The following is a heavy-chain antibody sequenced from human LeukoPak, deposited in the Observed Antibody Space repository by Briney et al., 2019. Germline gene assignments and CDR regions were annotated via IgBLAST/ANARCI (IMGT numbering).Heavy chain of an antibody. V-gene: IGHV3-23*01. J-gene: IGHJ3*02. D-gene: IGHD5-18*01. CDR3: AKDGTGIQLWPQGPPDAFDI. CDR1: GFTFDDYG. CDR2: ISGSGGST. Sequence: GGSLRLSCAASGFTFDDYGMSWVRQVPGKGLEWVSAISGSGGSTYYADSVKGRFTISRDNSKNTLYLQMNSLRAEDTAVYYCAKDGTGIQLWPQGPPDAFDIWGQGTMVTVSS.